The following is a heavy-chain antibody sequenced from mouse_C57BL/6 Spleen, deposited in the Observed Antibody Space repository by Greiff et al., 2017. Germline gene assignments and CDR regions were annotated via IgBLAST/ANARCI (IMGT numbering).Heavy chain of an antibody. CDR3: ARNGKWGFAY. CDR1: GFSFTSYG. CDR2: LWSGGDT. V-gene: IGHV2-2*01. J-gene: IGHJ3*01. Sequence: QVQLKESGPGLVQPSQSLSITCTVSGFSFTSYGVHWVRQSPGKGLEWLGVLWSGGDTDYNAAFISRLSISKDNSKSQVFFKMNSLKADDTAIYYCARNGKWGFAYWGQGTLVTVSA. D-gene: IGHD1-3*01.